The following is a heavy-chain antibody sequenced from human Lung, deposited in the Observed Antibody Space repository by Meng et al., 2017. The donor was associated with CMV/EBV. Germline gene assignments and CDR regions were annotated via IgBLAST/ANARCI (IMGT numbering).Heavy chain of an antibody. D-gene: IGHD6-19*01. J-gene: IGHJ4*02. CDR2: IYNSGSI. Sequence: QRQVKESGLGRVNASVPMSLTCAVSGGAIRSSNWWSWVRQPPGKGLEWIGEIYNSGSINYNPSLKSRVTISVDKSKNQFSLKLSSVTAADTAVYYCASFPPPGKQWLVTDYWGQGTLVTVSS. V-gene: IGHV4-4*02. CDR3: ASFPPPGKQWLVTDY. CDR1: GGAIRSSNW.